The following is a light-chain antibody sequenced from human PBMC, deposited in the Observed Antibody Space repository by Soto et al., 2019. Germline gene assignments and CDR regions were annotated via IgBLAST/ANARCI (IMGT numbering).Light chain of an antibody. V-gene: IGKV4-1*01. CDR2: WPS. Sequence: DMLITHSQDSLAVALGERAPLNGPSSQTVLYSPTSKTSLGWYQQNPGQPPKLLIYWPSNRESGVPDRFSGSGSGTDFTLTISSLQAEDVAIYYWQQYYNTPWTFGQGTKVEVK. J-gene: IGKJ1*01. CDR3: QQYYNTPWT. CDR1: QTVLYSPTSKTS.